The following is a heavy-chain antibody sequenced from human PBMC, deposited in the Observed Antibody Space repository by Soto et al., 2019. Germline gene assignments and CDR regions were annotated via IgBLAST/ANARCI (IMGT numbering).Heavy chain of an antibody. J-gene: IGHJ6*02. D-gene: IGHD6-6*01. CDR2: IWYDGSNK. Sequence: SLRLSCAASGFTFSSYGMHWVRQAPGKGLEWVAVIWYDGSNKYYADSVKGRFTISRDNSKDTLYLQMNSLRAEDTAVYYCARDREQLGGREWSYGMDVWGQGTTVTVSS. CDR1: GFTFSSYG. V-gene: IGHV3-33*01. CDR3: ARDREQLGGREWSYGMDV.